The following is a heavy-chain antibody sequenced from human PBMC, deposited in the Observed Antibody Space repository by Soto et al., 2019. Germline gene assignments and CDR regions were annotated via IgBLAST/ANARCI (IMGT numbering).Heavy chain of an antibody. CDR2: ISYDGTNK. Sequence: LRLSCAASGFSFSISPMHWVRQAPGKGPEWVALISYDGTNKFYADSVKGRFTISRDNSKSTLYLHVDSLRPEDAAVYYCARDPKTSGPQNWAFNYFDSWGQGTLVPVSS. CDR1: GFSFSISP. D-gene: IGHD7-27*01. CDR3: ARDPKTSGPQNWAFNYFDS. J-gene: IGHJ4*02. V-gene: IGHV3-30-3*01.